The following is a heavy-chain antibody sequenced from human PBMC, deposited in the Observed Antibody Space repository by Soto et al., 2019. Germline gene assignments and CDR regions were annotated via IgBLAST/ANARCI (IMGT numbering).Heavy chain of an antibody. D-gene: IGHD3-22*01. Sequence: QITLKESGPPLVKPTQPLTLTCTFSGFSLSTSGVGVGWIRQPPGKALEWLALIYWDDDKRYSPSLKSRLNITKDTSKNQVVLTMTNMDPVDTATYYCAHRRGYYDSSGAKRGYFDYWGQGTLVTVSS. J-gene: IGHJ4*02. CDR1: GFSLSTSGVG. CDR3: AHRRGYYDSSGAKRGYFDY. CDR2: IYWDDDK. V-gene: IGHV2-5*02.